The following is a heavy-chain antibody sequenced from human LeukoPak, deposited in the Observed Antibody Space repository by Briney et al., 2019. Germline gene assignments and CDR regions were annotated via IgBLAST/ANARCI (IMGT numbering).Heavy chain of an antibody. V-gene: IGHV1-2*02. CDR1: GYTFTTYY. D-gene: IGHD6-13*01. J-gene: IGHJ4*02. Sequence: GASVKVSCKASGYTFTTYYVHWVRQAPGQGLEWMGWINPNSGGTNYAQKFQGRVTMTRDTSISTAYMELSRLRSDDTAVYYCARGAPGSSWYFDYWGQGTLVTVSS. CDR2: INPNSGGT. CDR3: ARGAPGSSWYFDY.